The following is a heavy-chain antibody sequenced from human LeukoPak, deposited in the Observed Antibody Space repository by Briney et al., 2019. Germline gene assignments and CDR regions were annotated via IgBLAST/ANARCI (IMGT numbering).Heavy chain of an antibody. CDR1: GFTFSSHA. Sequence: GGSLRLSCAASGFTFSSHAMHWVRQAPGKGLEWVAVISYDGSNKYYADSVKGRFTISRDNSKNTLYLQMNSLRAEDTAVYYCARDGDRSFDYWGQGTLVTVSS. CDR3: ARDGDRSFDY. J-gene: IGHJ4*02. V-gene: IGHV3-30-3*01. CDR2: ISYDGSNK. D-gene: IGHD7-27*01.